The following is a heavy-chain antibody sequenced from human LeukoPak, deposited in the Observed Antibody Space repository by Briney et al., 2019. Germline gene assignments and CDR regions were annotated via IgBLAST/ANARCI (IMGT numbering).Heavy chain of an antibody. CDR3: ARGSSWYYYGMDV. CDR2: IYSGGST. D-gene: IGHD6-13*01. CDR1: GFTVSSNY. V-gene: IGHV3-53*01. Sequence: GGSLRLSCAASGFTVSSNYMSWVRQAPGKGLEWVSVIYSGGSTYYADSVKGRFTISRDNPKNTLYLQMNSLRAEDTAVYYCARGSSWYYYGMDVWGQGTTVTVSS. J-gene: IGHJ6*02.